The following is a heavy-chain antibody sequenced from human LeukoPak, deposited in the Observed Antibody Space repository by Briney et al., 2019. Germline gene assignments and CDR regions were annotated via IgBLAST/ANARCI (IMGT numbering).Heavy chain of an antibody. D-gene: IGHD2-21*02. J-gene: IGHJ4*02. CDR1: GFTFDDHA. V-gene: IGHV3-9*01. CDR3: AKGPGLTAFFDC. Sequence: GRSLRLSCGASGFTFDDHAMHWVRQAPGKGLEWVSGITWNSDTVAYADSVKGRFTIARDNARNSLYLQMNSLRPEDTALYYCAKGPGLTAFFDCWGQGTLVTVSS. CDR2: ITWNSDTV.